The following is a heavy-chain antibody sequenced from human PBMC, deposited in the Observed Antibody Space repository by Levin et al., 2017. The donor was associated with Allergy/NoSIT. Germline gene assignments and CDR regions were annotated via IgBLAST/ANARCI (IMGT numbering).Heavy chain of an antibody. V-gene: IGHV3-74*01. CDR1: GFTFSRYY. CDR2: IISDGSDT. Sequence: GGSLRLSCAASGFTFSRYYMHWVRQAPGKGLVWVSYIISDGSDTNYADSVKGRFTISRDNAKNTLSLQMDSPRAEDTAVYYCARGGCSSTSCLDYWGQGTLVTVSS. J-gene: IGHJ4*02. CDR3: ARGGCSSTSCLDY. D-gene: IGHD2-2*01.